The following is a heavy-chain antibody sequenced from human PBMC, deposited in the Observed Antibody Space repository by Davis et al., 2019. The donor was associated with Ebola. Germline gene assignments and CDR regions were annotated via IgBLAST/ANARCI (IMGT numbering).Heavy chain of an antibody. J-gene: IGHJ4*02. CDR1: AFIFSRYG. CDR3: VNPLYYYDSNVTGY. V-gene: IGHV3-33*06. CDR2: IWFDGTTK. Sequence: PGGSLRLSCSTSAFIFSRYGMHWVRQAPGKGLEWVAAIWFDGTTKHYADSVKGRFTISRDNSKNTLYLQMNSLRAEDTAVYYCVNPLYYYDSNVTGYWGQGTLVTVSS. D-gene: IGHD3-22*01.